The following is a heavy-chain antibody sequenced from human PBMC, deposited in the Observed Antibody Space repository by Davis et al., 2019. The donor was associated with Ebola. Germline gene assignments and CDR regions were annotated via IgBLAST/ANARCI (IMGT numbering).Heavy chain of an antibody. Sequence: MPSETLSLTCAVYGGSSSGHHWSCIRQPPGKGLEWIGEINHSGSTNYNPSLKSRVTISVDKSKNQFSLKLSSVTAADTAVYYCARDAISSGYASWGQGTLVTVSS. V-gene: IGHV4-34*01. CDR3: ARDAISSGYAS. J-gene: IGHJ5*02. D-gene: IGHD5-12*01. CDR1: GGSSSGHH. CDR2: INHSGST.